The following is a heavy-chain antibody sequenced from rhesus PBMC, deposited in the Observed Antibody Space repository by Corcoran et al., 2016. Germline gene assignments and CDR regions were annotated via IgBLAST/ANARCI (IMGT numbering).Heavy chain of an antibody. V-gene: IGHV4-76*01. Sequence: QVQLQESGPGLVKPSETLSLTCAVSGGSISGGYDWSWIRQPPGKGLEWIGYIYGRMVSTNYNPVLKNRATISKDTSKNQFSLKLSAVTASDTAVYYCAIGVTIPLLWGQGVLVTVSS. CDR2: IYGRMVST. CDR1: GGSISGGYD. CDR3: AIGVTIPLL. J-gene: IGHJ4*01. D-gene: IGHD3-34*01.